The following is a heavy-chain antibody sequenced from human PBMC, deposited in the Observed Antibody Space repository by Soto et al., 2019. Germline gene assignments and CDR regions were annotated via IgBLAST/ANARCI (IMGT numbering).Heavy chain of an antibody. CDR1: GGSISSVCYS. Sequence: SETLSLTCAVSGGSISSVCYSWSWIRQPPGKGLEWIGYIYHSGSTYYNPSLKSRVTISVDRSKNQFSLKLSPVTAADTAVYYCARVPDRWGQGTLVTVS. CDR3: ARVPDR. V-gene: IGHV4-30-2*01. D-gene: IGHD2-2*01. J-gene: IGHJ5*02. CDR2: IYHSGST.